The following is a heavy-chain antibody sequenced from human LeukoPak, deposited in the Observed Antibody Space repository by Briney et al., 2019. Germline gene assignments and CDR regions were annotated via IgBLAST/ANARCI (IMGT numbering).Heavy chain of an antibody. CDR2: INPTSGGT. CDR3: VRDSAAWGILNYFNS. Sequence: ASVKVSCKASGYTFTGYYMHWVRQSPGQGLEWMGWINPTSGGTKYAQKFQGRVTLNRETSISTAYMELSSLRSDDTAVYYCVRDSAAWGILNYFNSWGPGTLVTVSS. D-gene: IGHD3-16*01. J-gene: IGHJ4*02. V-gene: IGHV1-2*02. CDR1: GYTFTGYY.